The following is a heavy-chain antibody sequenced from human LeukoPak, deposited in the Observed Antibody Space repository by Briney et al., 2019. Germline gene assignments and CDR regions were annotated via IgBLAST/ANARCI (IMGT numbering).Heavy chain of an antibody. V-gene: IGHV5-51*01. J-gene: IGHJ4*02. D-gene: IGHD3-22*01. CDR3: ARSRLSSGYATFDY. CDR2: IYPGDSDT. Sequence: GESLKISCKGSGYSFTSYWIGWVRQMPVKGLEWMGIIYPGDSDTRHSPSFQGQVTISADKSISTAYLQWSSLKASDTAMYYCARSRLSSGYATFDYWGQGTLVTVSS. CDR1: GYSFTSYW.